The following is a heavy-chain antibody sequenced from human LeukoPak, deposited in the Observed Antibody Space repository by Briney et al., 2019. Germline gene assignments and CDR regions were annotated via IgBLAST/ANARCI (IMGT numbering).Heavy chain of an antibody. CDR2: IYSGGST. V-gene: IGHV3-53*01. J-gene: IGHJ4*02. Sequence: GGSLRLSCAASGFTVSSNYMSWVRQAPGKGLEWVSVIYSGGSTYYADSVKGRFTISRDNAKNSLYLQMNSLRAEDTAVYYCARDHHYYDSSGYLYYFDYWGQGTLVTVSS. CDR1: GFTVSSNY. D-gene: IGHD3-22*01. CDR3: ARDHHYYDSSGYLYYFDY.